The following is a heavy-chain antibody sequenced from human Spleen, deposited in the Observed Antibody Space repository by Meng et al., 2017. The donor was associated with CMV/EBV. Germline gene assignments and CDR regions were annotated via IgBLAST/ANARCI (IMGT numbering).Heavy chain of an antibody. Sequence: AASGFTFSSYVIIWVRQAPGKGLEWVSGISGSGGSKYYADSAKGRFTISRDNPKNMMDLQMNSLRPEDTAIYYCAKGHSSGTIYFDYWGQGILVTVSS. CDR1: GFTFSSYV. D-gene: IGHD2-2*01. V-gene: IGHV3-23*01. CDR2: ISGSGGSK. CDR3: AKGHSSGTIYFDY. J-gene: IGHJ4*01.